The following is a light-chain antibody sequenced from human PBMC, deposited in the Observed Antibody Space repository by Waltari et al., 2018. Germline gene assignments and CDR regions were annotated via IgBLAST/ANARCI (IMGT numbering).Light chain of an antibody. CDR1: SGNLGTYNS. J-gene: IGLJ2*01. CDR2: DVS. Sequence: QSALTQPASVSGSPGQSTNISFTETSGNLGTYNSVSWYRQYPGAAPKLIIYDVSNRPSEISDRFSGSKSGNTASLTISGLQAEDEAVYYCTSYRGSTSLVFGGGTKLTV. V-gene: IGLV2-14*01. CDR3: TSYRGSTSLV.